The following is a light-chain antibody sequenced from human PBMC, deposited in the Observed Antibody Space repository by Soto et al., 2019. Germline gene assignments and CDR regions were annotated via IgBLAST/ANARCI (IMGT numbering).Light chain of an antibody. CDR3: HQYGNSYT. J-gene: IGKJ2*01. CDR1: QSVSSN. CDR2: GAS. V-gene: IGKV3-20*01. Sequence: EMVMTQSPATLSVSPGERATLSCRASQSVSSNLAWYQQKPGQAPRLLIYGASSRATGIPDRFSGSGSGTDFTLTISRLEPEDLAVYYCHQYGNSYTFGQGTKVDIK.